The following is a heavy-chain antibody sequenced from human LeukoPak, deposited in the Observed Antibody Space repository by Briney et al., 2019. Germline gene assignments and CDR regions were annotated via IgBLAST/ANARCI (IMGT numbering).Heavy chain of an antibody. J-gene: IGHJ4*02. CDR1: GYTFTGYY. D-gene: IGHD6-13*01. CDR2: INPNSGGT. CDR3: ARSAAADFRFDY. V-gene: IGHV1-2*02. Sequence: ASVKVSCKASGYTFTGYYMHWVRQAPGQGLEWMGWINPNSGGTNYAQKFQGRVTMTMDTSISTAYMELSRLRSDDTAVYYCARSAAADFRFDYWGQGTLVTVSS.